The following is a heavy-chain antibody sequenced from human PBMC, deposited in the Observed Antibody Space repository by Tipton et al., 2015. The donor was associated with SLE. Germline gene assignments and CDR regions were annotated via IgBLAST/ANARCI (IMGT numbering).Heavy chain of an antibody. CDR2: IYHSGST. CDR1: GYSISSGYY. V-gene: IGHV4-38-2*01. J-gene: IGHJ4*02. CDR3: ARGGPDSSGDDY. Sequence: TLSLTCAVSGYSISSGYYWGWIRQPPGEGLEWIGSIYHSGSTYYNPSLKSRVTISVDTSKNQFSLKLSSVTAADTAVYYCARGGPDSSGDDYWGQGTLVTVSS. D-gene: IGHD3-22*01.